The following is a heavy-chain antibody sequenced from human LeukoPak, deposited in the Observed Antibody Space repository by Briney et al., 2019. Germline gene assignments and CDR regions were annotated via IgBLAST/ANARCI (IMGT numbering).Heavy chain of an antibody. CDR3: ARQQQLLDY. V-gene: IGHV1-2*02. Sequence: GASVKVSCKPSGYTFTGYYIHWVRQAPGQGLEWMGWFNPDSGGTHYAQKFQGRVTMTRDTSISTAYMELNRLRSDDTAVYYCARQQQLLDYWGQGTLVTVSS. J-gene: IGHJ4*02. CDR1: GYTFTGYY. CDR2: FNPDSGGT. D-gene: IGHD6-13*01.